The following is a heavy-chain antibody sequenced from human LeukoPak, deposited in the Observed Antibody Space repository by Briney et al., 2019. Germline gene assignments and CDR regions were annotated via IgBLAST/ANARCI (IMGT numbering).Heavy chain of an antibody. D-gene: IGHD3-16*02. J-gene: IGHJ6*02. CDR3: ARMLSPRDYYGMDV. Sequence: ASVKVSCKASGYTFTSYDTNWVRQATGQGLEWMGWMNPNSGNRDYAQKFQGRVTITRNTSISTAYMELRSLRSEDTAVYYCARMLSPRDYYGMDVWGQGTTVTVSS. V-gene: IGHV1-8*03. CDR2: MNPNSGNR. CDR1: GYTFTSYD.